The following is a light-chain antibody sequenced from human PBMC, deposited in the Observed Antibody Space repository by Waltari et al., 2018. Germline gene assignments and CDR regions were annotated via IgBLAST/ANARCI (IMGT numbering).Light chain of an antibody. CDR3: QAWDSSAFV. CDR2: RDD. V-gene: IGLV3-1*01. Sequence: SYEVTQPPSVSVSPRQRATITCSGEKLGSKYVSWYQQKSGQSPVLFIYRDDKRPSGIPERFSGSNAGNAATLTVSGTQPMDEADYYCQAWDSSAFVFGAGTKVTVL. CDR1: KLGSKY. J-gene: IGLJ1*01.